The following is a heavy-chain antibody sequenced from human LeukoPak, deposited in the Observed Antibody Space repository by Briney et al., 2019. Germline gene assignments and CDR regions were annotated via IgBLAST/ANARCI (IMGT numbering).Heavy chain of an antibody. D-gene: IGHD3-16*01. CDR2: ISGSGGST. J-gene: IGHJ2*01. CDR3: AREGHLGKYFDL. V-gene: IGHV3-23*01. Sequence: TGGSLRLSCAASGFTFSSYAMSWVRQAPGKGLEWVSAISGSGGSTYYADSVKGRFTISRDNSKNTLYLQMNSLRAEDTAVYYCAREGHLGKYFDLWGRGTQVTVSS. CDR1: GFTFSSYA.